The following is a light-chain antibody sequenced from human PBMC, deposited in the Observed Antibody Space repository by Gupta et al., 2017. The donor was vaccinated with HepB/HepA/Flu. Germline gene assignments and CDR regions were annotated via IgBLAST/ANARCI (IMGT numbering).Light chain of an antibody. J-gene: IGKJ1*01. Sequence: QMTQSPSSVSASVGDRVTITCRASEDIRNSLAWYQQKPGKAPKLLIETISTLQSGVPSRFSGGVSGTEFTLTISDLQPEDFATYYCQQAKNFPWTFGQETKVELK. CDR1: EDIRNS. V-gene: IGKV1-12*01. CDR3: QQAKNFPWT. CDR2: TIS.